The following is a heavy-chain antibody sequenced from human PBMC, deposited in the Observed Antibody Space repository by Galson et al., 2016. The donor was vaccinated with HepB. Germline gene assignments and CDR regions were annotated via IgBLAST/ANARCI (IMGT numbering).Heavy chain of an antibody. CDR1: GFIFSTHN. D-gene: IGHD2-15*01. J-gene: IGHJ4*02. CDR2: IESTGSPI. Sequence: SLRLSCAASGFIFSTHNMSWVRQAPGKGLEWASYIESTGSPIYYADSVKGRFIISRDNAKNSLDLQMNSLRDEDTAVYYCASDGGFGIHFDSWGQGTLVTVSS. V-gene: IGHV3-48*02. CDR3: ASDGGFGIHFDS.